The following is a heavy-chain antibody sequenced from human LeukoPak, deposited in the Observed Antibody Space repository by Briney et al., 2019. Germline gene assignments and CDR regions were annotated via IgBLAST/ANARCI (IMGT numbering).Heavy chain of an antibody. CDR1: GFTFSSYA. J-gene: IGHJ1*01. Sequence: GRSLRLSCAASGFTFSSYAMHWVRQAPGKGLEWVAVISYDGSNKYYADSVKGRFTISRDNSKNTLYLQMNSLRAEDTAVYYCARAAPQLERRGGWYFQHCGQGTLVTVSS. D-gene: IGHD1-1*01. V-gene: IGHV3-30-3*01. CDR2: ISYDGSNK. CDR3: ARAAPQLERRGGWYFQH.